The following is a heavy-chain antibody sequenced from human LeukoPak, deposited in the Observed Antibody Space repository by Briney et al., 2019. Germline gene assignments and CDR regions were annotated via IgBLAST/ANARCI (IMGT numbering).Heavy chain of an antibody. CDR2: TSSSGSTI. CDR3: ARDQRWLQLRYFDY. V-gene: IGHV3-48*03. D-gene: IGHD5-24*01. Sequence: PGGSLRLSCAASGFTFSSYEMNWVRQAPGKGLEWVSYTSSSGSTIYYADSVKGRFTISRDNAKNSLYLQMNSLRAEDTAVYYCARDQRWLQLRYFDYWGQGTLVTVSS. CDR1: GFTFSSYE. J-gene: IGHJ4*02.